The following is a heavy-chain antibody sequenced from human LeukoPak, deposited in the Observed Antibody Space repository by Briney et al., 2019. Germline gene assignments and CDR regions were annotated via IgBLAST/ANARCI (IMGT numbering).Heavy chain of an antibody. J-gene: IGHJ4*02. D-gene: IGHD3-16*01. V-gene: IGHV7-4-1*02. Sequence: ASVKVSCKASGYTFTSYGISWVRQAPGQGLEWMGWITTSTGKPTYAQGFTGRFVFSLDTSVSTTYLHINGLEAEDTAVYYCARDASMINFDYWGQGSLVTVSS. CDR2: ITTSTGKP. CDR3: ARDASMINFDY. CDR1: GYTFTSYG.